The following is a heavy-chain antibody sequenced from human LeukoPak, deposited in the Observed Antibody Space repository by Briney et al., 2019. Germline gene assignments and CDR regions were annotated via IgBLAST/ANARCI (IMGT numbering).Heavy chain of an antibody. CDR1: GGSFSGYY. D-gene: IGHD3-9*01. J-gene: IGHJ4*02. V-gene: IGHV4-34*01. Sequence: SETLSLTCAVYGGSFSGYYWSWIRQPPGKGLEWIGEINHSGSTNYNPSLMSRVTISVDTSKNQFSLKLSSVTAADTAVYYCARRYYDILTGYSCYFDYWGQGTLVTVSS. CDR3: ARRYYDILTGYSCYFDY. CDR2: INHSGST.